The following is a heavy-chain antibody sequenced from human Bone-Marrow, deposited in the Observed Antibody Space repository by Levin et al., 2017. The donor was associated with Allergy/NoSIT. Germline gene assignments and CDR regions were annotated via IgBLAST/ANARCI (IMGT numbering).Heavy chain of an antibody. V-gene: IGHV3-53*01. J-gene: IGHJ6*02. CDR1: GFTVSSNY. CDR3: ARDRVRGDGMDV. Sequence: LSLTCAASGFTVSSNYMSWVRQAPGKGLEWVSVIYSGGSTYYADSVKGRFTISRDNSKNTLYLQMNSLRAEDTAVYYCARDRVRGDGMDVWGQGTTVTVSS. D-gene: IGHD3-10*01. CDR2: IYSGGST.